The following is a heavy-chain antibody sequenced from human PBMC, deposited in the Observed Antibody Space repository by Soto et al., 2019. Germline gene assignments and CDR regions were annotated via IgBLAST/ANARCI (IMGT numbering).Heavy chain of an antibody. Sequence: SQTLSLTCTVSGDSISNYYWSWIRQPPGKGLEWIGYIYHSGSTKYNPSLKSRVTISVAPSKNQFSLRLSSVTAADSAVYYCARSGDYTNYYYYYMDVWGKGTTVTVSS. J-gene: IGHJ6*03. CDR2: IYHSGST. D-gene: IGHD4-17*01. V-gene: IGHV4-59*08. CDR3: ARSGDYTNYYYYYMDV. CDR1: GDSISNYY.